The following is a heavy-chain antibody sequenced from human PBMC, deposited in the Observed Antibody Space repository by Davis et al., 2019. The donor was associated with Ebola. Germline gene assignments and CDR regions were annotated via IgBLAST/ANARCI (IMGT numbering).Heavy chain of an antibody. CDR3: ARDWGSSSWYGGWFDP. D-gene: IGHD6-13*01. V-gene: IGHV4-4*02. CDR1: GGSISSSNW. Sequence: MPSETLSLTCAVSGGSISSSNWWSWVRQPPGKGLQWIGEIYHSGSTNYNPSLKSRVTISVDKSKNQFSLKLSSVTAADTAVYYCARDWGSSSWYGGWFDPWGQGTLVTVSS. CDR2: IYHSGST. J-gene: IGHJ5*02.